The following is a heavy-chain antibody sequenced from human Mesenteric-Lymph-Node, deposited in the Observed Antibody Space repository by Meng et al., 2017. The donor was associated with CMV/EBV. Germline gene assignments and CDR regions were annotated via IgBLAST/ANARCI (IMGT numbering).Heavy chain of an antibody. CDR2: ISSGSDTM. V-gene: IGHV3-48*04. D-gene: IGHD3-3*01. CDR3: AREGDFWSGNYPNEGSHYGMDV. J-gene: IGHJ6*02. Sequence: GGSLRLSCVGSGSTFSADNMNWVRQAPGKGLEWISYISSGSDTMYYAESVKGRFTISRDNAKNSLYLQMNSLRAEDTAVYYCAREGDFWSGNYPNEGSHYGMDVWGQGTTVTVSS. CDR1: GSTFSADN.